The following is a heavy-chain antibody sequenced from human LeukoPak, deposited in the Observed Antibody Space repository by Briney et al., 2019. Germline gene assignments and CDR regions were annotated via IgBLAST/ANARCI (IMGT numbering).Heavy chain of an antibody. CDR2: ISGSGGST. D-gene: IGHD5-18*01. V-gene: IGHV3-23*01. CDR1: GFTFSSYA. J-gene: IGHJ6*03. CDR3: AKDLGGYSYYYYYYMDV. Sequence: GGSLRLSCAASGFTFSSYAMSWVRQAPGKGLEWVSAISGSGGSTYYADSVKGRFTISRDNSKNTLYLQMNSLRAEDTAVYYCAKDLGGYSYYYYYYMDVWGKGTTVTVSS.